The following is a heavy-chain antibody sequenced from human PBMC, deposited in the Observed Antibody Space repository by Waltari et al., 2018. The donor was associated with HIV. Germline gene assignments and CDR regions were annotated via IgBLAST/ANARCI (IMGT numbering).Heavy chain of an antibody. J-gene: IGHJ6*02. CDR3: AKDPMDIVATINYYGMDV. Sequence: EVQLLESGGGLVAPGGSLRLSRAASGFTFSSHAMNWVRQAPGKGLEWVSAISGSGGSTYYADSVKGRFTISRDNSKNTLYLQMNSLRAEDTAVYYCAKDPMDIVATINYYGMDVWGQGTTVTVSS. CDR2: ISGSGGST. V-gene: IGHV3-23*01. CDR1: GFTFSSHA. D-gene: IGHD5-12*01.